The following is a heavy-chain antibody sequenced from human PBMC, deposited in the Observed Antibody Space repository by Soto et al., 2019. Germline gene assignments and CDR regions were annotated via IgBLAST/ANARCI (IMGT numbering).Heavy chain of an antibody. V-gene: IGHV3-48*02. D-gene: IGHD6-13*01. CDR2: ISSSSSTI. Sequence: EVQLVESGGGLVQPGGSLRLSCAASGFTFSSYSMTWVRQAPGKGLEWVSYISSSSSTIYYADSVKGRFTISRDNAKNSLYLQMNSLRDEDTAVYYCARGSSSPTRAFDIWGQGTMVTVSS. CDR3: ARGSSSPTRAFDI. J-gene: IGHJ3*02. CDR1: GFTFSSYS.